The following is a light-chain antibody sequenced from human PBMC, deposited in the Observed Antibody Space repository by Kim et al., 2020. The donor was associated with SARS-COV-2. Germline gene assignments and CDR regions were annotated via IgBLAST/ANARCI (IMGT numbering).Light chain of an antibody. CDR2: KAS. J-gene: IGKJ1*01. CDR1: PSIRSW. V-gene: IGKV1-5*03. CDR3: QQYNSYPWT. Sequence: ATVGGRGPLTCRASPSIRSWLGLDQQKPGKAPKLLIYKASSLESGVPSRVSGSGSWTKFTLTISSLQPDDFATYYCQQYNSYPWTFGQGTKVDIK.